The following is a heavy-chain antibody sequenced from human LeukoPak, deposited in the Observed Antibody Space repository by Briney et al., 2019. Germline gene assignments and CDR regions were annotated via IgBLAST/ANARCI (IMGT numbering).Heavy chain of an antibody. V-gene: IGHV5-51*01. J-gene: IGHJ1*01. D-gene: IGHD3-9*01. CDR2: IYPGDSDT. CDR3: ARLGYDILTGSYQYTQL. CDR1: GYIFTSYW. Sequence: GESLKISCKGSGYIFTSYWIGWVRQTPGKGLEWMGIIYPGDSDTTYSPSFQGQVTISADKSISTAYLQWSSLKASDTAMYYCARLGYDILTGSYQYTQLWGQGTLVTVSS.